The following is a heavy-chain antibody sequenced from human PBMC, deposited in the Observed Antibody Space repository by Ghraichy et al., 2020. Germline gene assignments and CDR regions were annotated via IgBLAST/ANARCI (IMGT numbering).Heavy chain of an antibody. D-gene: IGHD6-19*01. CDR1: GYTLTELS. Sequence: ASVKVSCKVSGYTLTELSMHWLRQAPGKGLEWMGGFDPEDGETIYAQKFQGRVTMTEDTSTDTAYMELSSLRSEDTAVYYCATGSSGWYYFDYWGQGTLVTVSS. CDR3: ATGSSGWYYFDY. J-gene: IGHJ4*02. V-gene: IGHV1-24*01. CDR2: FDPEDGET.